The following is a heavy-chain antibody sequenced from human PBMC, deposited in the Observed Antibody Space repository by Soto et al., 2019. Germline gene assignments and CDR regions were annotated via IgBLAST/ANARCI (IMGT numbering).Heavy chain of an antibody. Sequence: SQTLSLPCAISGDSVSSVTTSWNLVRQSPSRGLEWLGRTYYRSRWYTDYAVSVKSRIIINPDTSKNQFSLQLNAVIPEDTAVYYCSRGTAAAGYYYWGQGTPVTVYS. CDR2: TYYRSRWYT. J-gene: IGHJ4*02. V-gene: IGHV6-1*01. CDR1: GDSVSSVTTS. CDR3: SRGTAAAGYYY. D-gene: IGHD6-13*01.